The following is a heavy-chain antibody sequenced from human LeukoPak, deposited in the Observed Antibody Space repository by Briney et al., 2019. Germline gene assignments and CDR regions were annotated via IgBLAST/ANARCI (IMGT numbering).Heavy chain of an antibody. D-gene: IGHD3-22*01. CDR2: ISAYNGNT. Sequence: GASVKVSCKASGYTFTSYGISWVRQAPGQGLEWMGWISAYNGNTNYAQKLQGRVAMTTDTSTSTAYMELRSLRSDDTAMYYCARAQYYYDSSGYPGGYWGQGTLVTVSS. J-gene: IGHJ4*02. CDR3: ARAQYYYDSSGYPGGY. V-gene: IGHV1-18*01. CDR1: GYTFTSYG.